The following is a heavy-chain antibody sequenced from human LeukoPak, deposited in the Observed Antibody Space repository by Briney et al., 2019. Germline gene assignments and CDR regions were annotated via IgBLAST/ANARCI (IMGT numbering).Heavy chain of an antibody. CDR2: MNPNSGNT. V-gene: IGHV1-8*01. CDR3: ARGGVNYYGSGSYYNARFFNWFDP. D-gene: IGHD3-10*01. Sequence: GASVKVSCKASGYTFTSYDINWVRQATGQGLEWMGWMNPNSGNTGYARKFQGRVTMTRNTSISTAYMELSSLRSEDTAVYYCARGGVNYYGSGSYYNARFFNWFDPWGQGTLVTVSS. J-gene: IGHJ5*02. CDR1: GYTFTSYD.